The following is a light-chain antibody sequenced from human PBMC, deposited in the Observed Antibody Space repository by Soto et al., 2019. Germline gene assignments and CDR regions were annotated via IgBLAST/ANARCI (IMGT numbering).Light chain of an antibody. V-gene: IGKV3-20*01. CDR3: QQYGDSLLT. CDR2: GAS. CDR1: QSVSRNY. J-gene: IGKJ4*01. Sequence: EIVLTQSPGTLSLSPGERATLSCRASQSVSRNYLAWYQQKPGQAPRLLIYGASSRATGIPERFSGSGSGTGFTLTISRLEPEDFAVYYCQQYGDSLLTFGGGTKVEI.